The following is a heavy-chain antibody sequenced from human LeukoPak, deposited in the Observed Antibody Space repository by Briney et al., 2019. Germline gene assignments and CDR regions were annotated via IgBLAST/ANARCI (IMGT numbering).Heavy chain of an antibody. D-gene: IGHD6-19*01. CDR3: ARDHALDYYSRGWYGGPQDY. CDR1: GFTFSSYW. CDR2: IKQDGSEK. Sequence: GGSLRLSCAASGFTFSSYWMSWVRQAPGKGLEWVANIKQDGSEKYYVDSVKGRFTISRDNAKNSLYLQMNSLRAEDTAVYYCARDHALDYYSRGWYGGPQDYWGQGTLVTVS. J-gene: IGHJ4*02. V-gene: IGHV3-7*01.